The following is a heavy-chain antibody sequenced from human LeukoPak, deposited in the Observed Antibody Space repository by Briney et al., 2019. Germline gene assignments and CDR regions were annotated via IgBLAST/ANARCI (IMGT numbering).Heavy chain of an antibody. CDR2: IYYSGST. Sequence: SETLSLTCTVSGGSISSYYWSWIRQPPGKGLEWIGYIYYSGSTNYNPSLKSRVTISVDTSKNQFSLKLSSVTAEDTAVYYCAKAVMVRGVSMYNWFDPWGQGTLVTVSS. CDR3: AKAVMVRGVSMYNWFDP. CDR1: GGSISSYY. J-gene: IGHJ5*02. D-gene: IGHD3-10*01. V-gene: IGHV4-59*01.